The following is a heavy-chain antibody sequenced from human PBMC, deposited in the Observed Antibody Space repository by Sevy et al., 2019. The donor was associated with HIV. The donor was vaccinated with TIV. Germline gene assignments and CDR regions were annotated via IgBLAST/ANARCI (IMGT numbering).Heavy chain of an antibody. CDR3: ARDGGYSIKWYPLY. CDR1: GFAFSSHA. V-gene: IGHV3-30-3*01. J-gene: IGHJ4*01. D-gene: IGHD6-13*01. Sequence: GGSLRLSCAASGFAFSSHAMHWVRQAPGKGLEWVAVISYEGTETLYAASVEGRFTISRDNSKNMLSLQINSLRPEDTAGYFCARDGGYSIKWYPLYWGHGTLVTVSS. CDR2: ISYEGTET.